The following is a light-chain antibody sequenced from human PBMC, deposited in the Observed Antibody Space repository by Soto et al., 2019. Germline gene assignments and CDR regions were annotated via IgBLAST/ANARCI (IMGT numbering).Light chain of an antibody. Sequence: EIVMTQSPATLSVSPGERATLSCRASQSVSSNLAWYQQKPGQAPRLLIYGASTRATGVPARFSGSGSGTEFSLTLGSVQSEDYAVYYCQQYNNWPPGVTFGGGTKVEIK. CDR2: GAS. V-gene: IGKV3-15*01. CDR3: QQYNNWPPGVT. J-gene: IGKJ4*01. CDR1: QSVSSN.